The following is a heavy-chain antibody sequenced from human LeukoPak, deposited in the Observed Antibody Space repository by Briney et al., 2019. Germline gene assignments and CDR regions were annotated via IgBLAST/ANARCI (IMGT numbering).Heavy chain of an antibody. CDR3: ARGRRWFGYDILTGYYSFDP. CDR2: IYTSGST. J-gene: IGHJ5*02. CDR1: GDSISSGSYY. D-gene: IGHD3-9*01. V-gene: IGHV4-61*02. Sequence: PSETLSLTCTVSGDSISSGSYYWSWIRQPAGKGLEWIGRIYTSGSTNYNPSLKSRVTISVDTSKNQFSLKLSSVTAADTAVYYCARGRRWFGYDILTGYYSFDPWGQGTLVTVSS.